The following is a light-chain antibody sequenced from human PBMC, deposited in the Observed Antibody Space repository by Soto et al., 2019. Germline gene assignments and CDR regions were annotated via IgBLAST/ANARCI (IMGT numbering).Light chain of an antibody. CDR2: GAS. CDR1: QSVSSSY. CDR3: QQYGSSRFT. Sequence: EIVLTQSPGTLSLSRGERATLSCMASQSVSSSYLAWYQQKPGQAPRLLIYGASSRATGIPDRFSGSGSGTDFTLTLSRLEPEDFAVYYCQQYGSSRFTFGPGTKVDIK. J-gene: IGKJ3*01. V-gene: IGKV3-20*01.